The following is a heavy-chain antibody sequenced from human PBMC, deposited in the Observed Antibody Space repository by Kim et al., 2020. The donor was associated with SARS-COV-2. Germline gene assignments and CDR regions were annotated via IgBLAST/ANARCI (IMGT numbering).Heavy chain of an antibody. CDR3: ARDTTRYDILTGYYADGESYY. D-gene: IGHD3-9*01. Sequence: GGSLRLSCAASGFTFSSYTMNWVRQAPGKGLEWVSSISGYSTYIYYADSVKGRFTISRDNAKNSLYLQMNSLRAEDTAVYYCARDTTRYDILTGYYADGESYYWGQLTLVTVSS. CDR2: ISGYSTYI. V-gene: IGHV3-21*01. J-gene: IGHJ4*02. CDR1: GFTFSSYT.